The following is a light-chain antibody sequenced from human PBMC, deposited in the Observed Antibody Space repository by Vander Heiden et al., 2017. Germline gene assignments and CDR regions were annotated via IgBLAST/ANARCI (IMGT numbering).Light chain of an antibody. CDR3: CSYAGSYTRV. Sequence: QSALTQPRSVSGSPGQSVTISCTGTSSDVGGYNYVSWYQQHPAKAPKLIIYDVSKRPSGVPDRFSGSKSGNTASLTISGLQAEDEADYYCCSYAGSYTRVFGGGTKLTVL. CDR1: SSDVGGYNY. CDR2: DVS. V-gene: IGLV2-11*01. J-gene: IGLJ2*01.